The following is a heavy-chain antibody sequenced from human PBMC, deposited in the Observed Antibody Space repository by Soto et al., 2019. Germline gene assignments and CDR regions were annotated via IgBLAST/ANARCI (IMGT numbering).Heavy chain of an antibody. CDR2: SSSSGSTI. J-gene: IGHJ2*01. CDR1: GFTFSDYY. Sequence: QVQLVDSGGGLVKPGGSLRLSCAASGFTFSDYYMSWIRQAPGKGLEWVSYSSSSGSTIYYADSVKGRFTISRDNAKNSLYLQLNSLRAGDTAVYYCARDCRPCRKLSWYFDLWGRGTLVTVSS. D-gene: IGHD1-1*01. V-gene: IGHV3-11*01. CDR3: ARDCRPCRKLSWYFDL.